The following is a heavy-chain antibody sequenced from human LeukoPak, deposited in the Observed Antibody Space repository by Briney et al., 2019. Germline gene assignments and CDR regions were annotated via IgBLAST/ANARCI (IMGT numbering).Heavy chain of an antibody. D-gene: IGHD3-10*01. CDR2: ISSNGGST. Sequence: GGSLRLSCAASGFTFSSYAMHWVRQAPGKGLEYVSGISSNGGSTYYANSVKGRFTISRDNSKNTLYLRMGSLRAEDMAVYYCARSGGGYYNYYMDVWGKGTTVTVSS. V-gene: IGHV3-64*01. J-gene: IGHJ6*03. CDR1: GFTFSSYA. CDR3: ARSGGGYYNYYMDV.